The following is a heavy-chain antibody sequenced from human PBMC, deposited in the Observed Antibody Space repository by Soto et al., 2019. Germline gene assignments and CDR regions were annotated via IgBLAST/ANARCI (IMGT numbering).Heavy chain of an antibody. CDR1: GFTFSSYS. V-gene: IGHV3-21*01. CDR2: ITSSTSYI. J-gene: IGHJ4*02. CDR3: ARMRGSYDFDY. D-gene: IGHD1-26*01. Sequence: EVQLVESGGGLVKPGGSLRLSCAASGFTFSSYSMNWVRQAPGKELEWVSSITSSTSYIDYADSVKGRFTISRDNAKNSLYLQMNSLRAEDTAVYYCARMRGSYDFDYWGQGTLVTVSS.